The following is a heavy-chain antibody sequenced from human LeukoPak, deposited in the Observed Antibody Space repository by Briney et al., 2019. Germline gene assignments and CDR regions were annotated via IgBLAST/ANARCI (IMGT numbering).Heavy chain of an antibody. V-gene: IGHV3-23*01. CDR1: GFTFSSYA. CDR3: ASSGNYYGAFDI. J-gene: IGHJ3*02. Sequence: GGSLRLSCAASGFTFSSYAMSWVRQAPGKGLEWVSAISGGGSSTYYADSVKGRFTISRDKSKNTLYPQMNSLRAEDTAVYHCASSGNYYGAFDIWGQGTMVTVSS. CDR2: ISGGGSST. D-gene: IGHD1-26*01.